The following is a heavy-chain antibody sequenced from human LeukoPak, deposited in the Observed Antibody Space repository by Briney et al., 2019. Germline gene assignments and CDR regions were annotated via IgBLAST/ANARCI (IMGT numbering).Heavy chain of an antibody. CDR3: VKDIQWRFDP. J-gene: IGHJ5*02. V-gene: IGHV1-18*01. D-gene: IGHD2-8*01. Sequence: GASVKVSCKASGYMFTSYGISWVRQAPGQGLEWMGWISTNKGNTNYAQRLQGRVTMTTDTSTSTAYMELRSLRSDDTAIYYCVKDIQWRFDPWGQGTLVTVSS. CDR1: GYMFTSYG. CDR2: ISTNKGNT.